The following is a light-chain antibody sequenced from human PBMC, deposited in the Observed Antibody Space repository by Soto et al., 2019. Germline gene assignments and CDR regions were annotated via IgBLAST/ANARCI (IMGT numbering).Light chain of an antibody. J-gene: IGKJ1*01. V-gene: IGKV1-5*01. CDR1: QSISNW. CDR3: QQYNSYSWT. CDR2: DAS. Sequence: DIQMTQSPSTPPASVGDRVTITCRASQSISNWLAWYQQKPGKAPKLLIYDASSLESGVPSRFSGSGSGTEFTLTISSLQPDDFATYYCQQYNSYSWTFGQGTKVDIK.